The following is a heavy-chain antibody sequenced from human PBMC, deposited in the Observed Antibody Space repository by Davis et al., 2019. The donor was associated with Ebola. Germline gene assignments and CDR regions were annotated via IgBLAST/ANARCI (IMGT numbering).Heavy chain of an antibody. V-gene: IGHV3-33*06. CDR1: GFIFSDYA. CDR3: AKDSRVLTIGAAFDS. CDR2: IWSDGGSK. J-gene: IGHJ4*02. D-gene: IGHD3-3*01. Sequence: PGGSLRLSCAASGFIFSDYAMHWVRQAPGKGLEWVAVIWSDGGSKYYADSVKGRFAISRDNSKNTLSLQMRSLRAEDTAVYYCAKDSRVLTIGAAFDSWGQGTLVAVSS.